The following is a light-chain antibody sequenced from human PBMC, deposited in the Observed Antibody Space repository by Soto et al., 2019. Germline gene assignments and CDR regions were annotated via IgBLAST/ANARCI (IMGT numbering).Light chain of an antibody. V-gene: IGKV3-20*01. J-gene: IGKJ1*01. CDR2: GAS. CDR1: ETVAGSY. CDR3: QLYGNSPKP. Sequence: EIVLTQSPGTLSLSPGERATLSCRASETVAGSYLAWYQQKPGQAPRLLIHGASTRATGIADRFSGSGSGTDFTLTISRLEPEDFAVYYCQLYGNSPKPFGQGTKVDIX.